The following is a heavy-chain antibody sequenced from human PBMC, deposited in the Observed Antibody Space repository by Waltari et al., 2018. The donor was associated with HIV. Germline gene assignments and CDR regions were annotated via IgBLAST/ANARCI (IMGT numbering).Heavy chain of an antibody. CDR1: GGSISSSSYY. V-gene: IGHV4-39*01. Sequence: QLQLQESGPGLVKPSETLSLTCTVSGGSISSSSYYWGWIRQPPGKGLEWVGSIYCSGGTSYNPYLKSRVTISGYTSKNQFSRKLSSVTASDTAVYYCARLGSGSYFPYYFDYWGQGTLVTVSS. CDR2: IYCSGGT. D-gene: IGHD1-26*01. J-gene: IGHJ4*02. CDR3: ARLGSGSYFPYYFDY.